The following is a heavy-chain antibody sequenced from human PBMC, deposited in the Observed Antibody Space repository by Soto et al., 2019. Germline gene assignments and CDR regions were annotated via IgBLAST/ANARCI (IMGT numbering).Heavy chain of an antibody. CDR3: ARLGGYVTVGYYYLWDS. CDR1: DGSMNSDSSY. Sequence: QLQLQESGPGLVKPSETLSLTCRVSDGSMNSDSSYWGWIRQPPGKGLEWIGFLNHSGSTYHNLSLKGRVTMSVDECRNQFSLKLTAMTAADTAVYYCARLGGYVTVGYYYLWDSWGQGTLVTVSS. D-gene: IGHD3-22*01. CDR2: LNHSGST. J-gene: IGHJ4*02. V-gene: IGHV4-39*01.